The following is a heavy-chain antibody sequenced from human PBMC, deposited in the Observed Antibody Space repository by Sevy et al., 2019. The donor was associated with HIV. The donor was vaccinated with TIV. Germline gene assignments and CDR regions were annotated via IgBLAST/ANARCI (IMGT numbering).Heavy chain of an antibody. CDR2: VDPNSGGT. D-gene: IGHD3-10*01. J-gene: IGHJ4*02. CDR3: ARSVYGSGTYLNDY. Sequence: ASVKVSCKASGYTFTGYYVHWVRQAPGQGLEWMRWVDPNSGGTNYGQKFQGRVTMTSDTSISTAYMELSGLRSDDTAVYYCARSVYGSGTYLNDYWGQRTLVTVSS. V-gene: IGHV1-2*02. CDR1: GYTFTGYY.